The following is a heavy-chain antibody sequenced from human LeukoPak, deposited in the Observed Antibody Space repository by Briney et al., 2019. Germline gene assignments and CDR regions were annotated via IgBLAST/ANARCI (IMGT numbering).Heavy chain of an antibody. CDR2: HCSSGDVI. D-gene: IGHD6-19*01. Sequence: GSPRLPRAGPGITLRCLLQNRIRQASGEGLEWVFFHCSSGDVIYSADSVKGRFTISRDNAKNSLYLQMNSLRAEDTAVYYCARLIAVAGSWDWYLDLWGRGTLVTVSS. CDR1: GITLRCLL. CDR3: ARLIAVAGSWDWYLDL. J-gene: IGHJ2*01. V-gene: IGHV3-11*01.